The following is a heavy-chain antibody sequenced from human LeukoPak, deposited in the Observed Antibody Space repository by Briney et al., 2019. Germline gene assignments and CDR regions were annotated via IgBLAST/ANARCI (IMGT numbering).Heavy chain of an antibody. J-gene: IGHJ4*02. CDR1: GFTLSNFA. CDR2: ITTSADTP. Sequence: GGSLRLSCAASGFTLSNFAMSWVRQAPGKGLEWVSLITTSADTPYYADSVKGRSTIFRDNAKNTLYLQMNSLRAEDTAVYYCVRDLGGRSGHWGQGTLVTVSS. D-gene: IGHD1-26*01. V-gene: IGHV3-23*01. CDR3: VRDLGGRSGH.